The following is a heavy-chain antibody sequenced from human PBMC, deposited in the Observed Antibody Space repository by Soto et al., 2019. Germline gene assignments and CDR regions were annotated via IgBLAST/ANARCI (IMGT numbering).Heavy chain of an antibody. Sequence: QVQLVQSGAEVKKPGSSVKVSCKASGGTFSSYAISWVRQAPGQGLEWMGGIIPIFGTANYAQKFQGRVTIAADESTSTASMELSSRRSADTAVYYCASSVAKCYYYGIGVWGHGTTVTVSS. CDR3: ASSVAKCYYYGIGV. V-gene: IGHV1-69*12. D-gene: IGHD5-12*01. CDR2: IIPIFGTA. CDR1: GGTFSSYA. J-gene: IGHJ6*02.